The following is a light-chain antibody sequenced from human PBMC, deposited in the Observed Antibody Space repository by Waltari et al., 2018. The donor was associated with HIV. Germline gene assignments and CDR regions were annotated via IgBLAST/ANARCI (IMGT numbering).Light chain of an antibody. Sequence: SYELTQPSSVSVSPGQTVRITCSGDNLGEQLVCWYQQKPGQSPLLLIYADKKRPSGIPERFAASNSGNTATLAITETQTMDEADYYCQTWDNSAGVFGGGTKLTVL. CDR3: QTWDNSAGV. CDR2: ADK. J-gene: IGLJ2*01. CDR1: NLGEQL. V-gene: IGLV3-1*01.